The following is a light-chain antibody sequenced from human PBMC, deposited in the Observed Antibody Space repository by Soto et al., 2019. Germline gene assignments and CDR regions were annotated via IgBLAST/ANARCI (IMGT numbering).Light chain of an antibody. V-gene: IGLV2-14*01. CDR1: SXDVGGYNY. CDR3: SSYTSSTAYV. Sequence: QSVLTQPASVPGSPGQSITISCTGTSXDVGGYNYVSWYQLHPGKAPKLMVYEVSNRPSGVSNRFSGSKSGNTASLTISGLQAEDEADYYCSSYTSSTAYVFGTGTKVTVL. CDR2: EVS. J-gene: IGLJ1*01.